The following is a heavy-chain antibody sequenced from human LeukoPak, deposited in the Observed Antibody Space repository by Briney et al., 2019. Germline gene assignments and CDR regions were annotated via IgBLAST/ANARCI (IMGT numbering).Heavy chain of an antibody. CDR3: ARPRGFGEVFDY. D-gene: IGHD3-10*01. J-gene: IGHJ4*02. CDR2: IKEDGSEK. V-gene: IGHV3-7*03. Sequence: GGSLRLSCAASGFTFSNYWMSWVRQAPGKGLEWVANIKEDGSEKKYVDSVKGRFIISRDNAKNSLYLQMDSLRAGDTAVYYCARPRGFGEVFDYWGQGTLVTVSS. CDR1: GFTFSNYW.